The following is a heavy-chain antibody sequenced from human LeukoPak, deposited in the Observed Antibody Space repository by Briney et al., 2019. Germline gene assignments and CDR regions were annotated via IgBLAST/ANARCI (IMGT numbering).Heavy chain of an antibody. D-gene: IGHD1-26*01. Sequence: PGGSLRLSCAASGFTFSSYAMSLVRQAPGKGLEWVSAISGSGGSTYYADSVKGRFTISRDNAKNSLYLQMNSLRAEDTAVYYCARFVGATTSLDYWGQGTLVTVSS. CDR2: ISGSGGST. CDR1: GFTFSSYA. J-gene: IGHJ4*02. CDR3: ARFVGATTSLDY. V-gene: IGHV3-23*01.